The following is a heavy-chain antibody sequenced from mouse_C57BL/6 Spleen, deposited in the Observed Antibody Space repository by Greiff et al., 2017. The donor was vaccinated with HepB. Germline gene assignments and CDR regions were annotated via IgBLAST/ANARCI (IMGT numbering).Heavy chain of an antibody. V-gene: IGHV5-9*01. CDR3: ARQCITTVVATSYFDY. D-gene: IGHD1-1*01. CDR1: GFTFSSYT. J-gene: IGHJ2*01. Sequence: EVKLVESGGGLVKPGGSLKLSCAASGFTFSSYTMSWVRQTPEKRLEWVATISGGGGNTYYPDSVKGRFTISRDKAKNTLYLQMSSLRSEDTALYYCARQCITTVVATSYFDYWGQGTTLTVSS. CDR2: ISGGGGNT.